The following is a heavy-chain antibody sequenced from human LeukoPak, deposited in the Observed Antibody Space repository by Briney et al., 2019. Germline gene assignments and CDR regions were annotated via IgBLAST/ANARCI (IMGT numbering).Heavy chain of an antibody. CDR3: ARDVGPYFDY. D-gene: IGHD3-10*01. CDR2: ISYDGSNK. J-gene: IGHJ4*02. V-gene: IGHV3-30-3*01. Sequence: GGSLRLSCAASGFTFSSYAMHWVRQAPGKGPEWVAVISYDGSNKYYADSVKGRFTISRDNSKNTLYLQMNSLRAEDTAVYYCARDVGPYFDYWGQGTLVTVSS. CDR1: GFTFSSYA.